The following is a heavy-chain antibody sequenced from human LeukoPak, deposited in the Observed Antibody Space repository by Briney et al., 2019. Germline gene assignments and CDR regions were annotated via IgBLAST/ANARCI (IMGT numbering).Heavy chain of an antibody. Sequence: PGGSLRLSCAASGFTFNSYAIHWVRQAPGKGLEWVAVISYDGSNKYYADSVKGRFTISRDNSKNTLYLQMNSLRAEDTAVYYCARDGGSSEFDYWGQGTLVTVSS. CDR3: ARDGGSSEFDY. D-gene: IGHD3-16*01. V-gene: IGHV3-30-3*01. J-gene: IGHJ4*02. CDR1: GFTFNSYA. CDR2: ISYDGSNK.